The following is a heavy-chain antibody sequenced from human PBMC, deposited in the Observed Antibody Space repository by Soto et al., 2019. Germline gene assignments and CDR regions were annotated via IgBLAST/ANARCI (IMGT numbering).Heavy chain of an antibody. D-gene: IGHD6-6*01. Sequence: QVQLVESGGGVVQPGRSLRLSCAASGFTFSSYGMHWVRQAPGKWLEWVAVIWYDGSKKYYADSVKGRFTISRDNSKNTLYLQMNSLRAEDTAVYYCARDIGRELFPFDYWAQGTLVTVSS. CDR2: IWYDGSKK. V-gene: IGHV3-33*01. CDR1: GFTFSSYG. J-gene: IGHJ4*02. CDR3: ARDIGRELFPFDY.